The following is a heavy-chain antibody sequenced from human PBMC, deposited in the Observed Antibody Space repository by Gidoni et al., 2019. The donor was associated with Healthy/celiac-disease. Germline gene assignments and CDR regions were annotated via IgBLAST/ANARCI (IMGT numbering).Heavy chain of an antibody. CDR1: GGSISSGVYY. D-gene: IGHD3-3*01. V-gene: IGHV4-31*03. Sequence: QVQLQESGPGLVKPPQTLSLTRTVSGGSISSGVYYWTWIRQPPGKGMEGIGYIYYSGSTYYNPSLKSRVTISVDTSKNQFSLKLSSVTAADTAVYYCARDRGMDYDFWSGYYTGIHYYYGMDVWGQGTTVTVSS. CDR2: IYYSGST. J-gene: IGHJ6*02. CDR3: ARDRGMDYDFWSGYYTGIHYYYGMDV.